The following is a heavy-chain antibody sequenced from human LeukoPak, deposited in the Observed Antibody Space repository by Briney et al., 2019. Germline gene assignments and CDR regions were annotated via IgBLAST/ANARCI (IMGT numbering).Heavy chain of an antibody. CDR2: IYYSGST. J-gene: IGHJ4*02. V-gene: IGHV4-59*01. Sequence: SETLSLTCTVSGGSISSYYWSRIRQPPGKGLEWIGYIYYSGSTNYNPSLKSRVTISVDTSKNQFSLKLSSVTAADTAVYYCARVGSSSDYWGQGTLVTVSS. CDR1: GGSISSYY. D-gene: IGHD2-2*01. CDR3: ARVGSSSDY.